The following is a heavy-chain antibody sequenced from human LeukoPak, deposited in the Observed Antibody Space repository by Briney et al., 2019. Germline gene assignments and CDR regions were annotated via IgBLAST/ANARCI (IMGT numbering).Heavy chain of an antibody. CDR1: GFTFSSYS. CDR3: AKDPEKYDILTGYYYYYYMDV. V-gene: IGHV3-23*01. J-gene: IGHJ6*03. D-gene: IGHD3-9*01. CDR2: ISGSGGST. Sequence: PGGSLRLSCAASGFTFSSYSMNWVRQAPGKGLEWVSAISGSGGSTYYADSVKGRFTISRDNSRNTLYLQMNSLRAEDTAVYYCAKDPEKYDILTGYYYYYYMDVWGKGTTVTISS.